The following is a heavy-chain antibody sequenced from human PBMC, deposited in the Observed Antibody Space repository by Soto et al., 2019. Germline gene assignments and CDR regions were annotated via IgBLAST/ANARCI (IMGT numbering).Heavy chain of an antibody. CDR1: GFTFSSYA. V-gene: IGHV3-30-3*01. CDR2: ISYDGSNK. Sequence: QVQLVESGGGVVQPGRSLRLSCAASGFTFSSYAMHWVRQAPGKGLEWVAVISYDGSNKYYADSVKGRFTISRDNSKNTLYLQMNSLRAEDTAVYYCARDSSGYSLAFDYWGQGTLVTVSS. D-gene: IGHD3-22*01. CDR3: ARDSSGYSLAFDY. J-gene: IGHJ4*02.